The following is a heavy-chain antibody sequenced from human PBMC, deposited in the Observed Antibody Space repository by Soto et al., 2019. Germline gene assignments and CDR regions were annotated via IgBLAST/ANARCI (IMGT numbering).Heavy chain of an antibody. CDR3: ASYNYYYDSSGPPSGLRFDY. Sequence: QVQLVQSGAEVKKPGSSVKVSCKASGGTFSSYAISWVRQAPGQGLEWMGGIIPIFGTANYAQKFQGRVTITADKSTSKAYMELRSLRSEDTAVYYCASYNYYYDSSGPPSGLRFDYWCQVNLVTVSS. V-gene: IGHV1-69*06. D-gene: IGHD3-22*01. CDR2: IIPIFGTA. CDR1: GGTFSSYA. J-gene: IGHJ4*02.